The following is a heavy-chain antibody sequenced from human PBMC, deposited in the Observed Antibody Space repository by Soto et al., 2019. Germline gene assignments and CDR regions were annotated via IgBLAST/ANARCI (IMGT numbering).Heavy chain of an antibody. CDR1: GFTFSDYY. D-gene: IGHD3-22*01. J-gene: IGHJ3*02. CDR2: ISSSGSTI. CDR3: ARDPVDSSGYYSGNAFDI. V-gene: IGHV3-11*01. Sequence: GGSLRLSCAASGFTFSDYYMSWIRQAPGKGLEWVSYISSSGSTIYYADSVKGRFTISRDNAKNSLYLQMNSLRAEDTAVYYCARDPVDSSGYYSGNAFDIWGQGTMVTV.